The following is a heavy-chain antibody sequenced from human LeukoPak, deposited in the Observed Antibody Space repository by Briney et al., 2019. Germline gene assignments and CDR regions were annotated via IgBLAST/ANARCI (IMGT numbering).Heavy chain of an antibody. J-gene: IGHJ3*02. CDR2: ISWNSGSI. D-gene: IGHD3-3*01. CDR1: GFTFDDYA. Sequence: GGSLRLSCAASGFTFDDYAMHWVRQAPGKGLEWVSGISWNSGSIGYADSVKGRFTISRDNAKNSLYLQMNSLRAEDTALYYCAKAYMARITIFGVVSPLDIWGQGTMVTVSS. CDR3: AKAYMARITIFGVVSPLDI. V-gene: IGHV3-9*01.